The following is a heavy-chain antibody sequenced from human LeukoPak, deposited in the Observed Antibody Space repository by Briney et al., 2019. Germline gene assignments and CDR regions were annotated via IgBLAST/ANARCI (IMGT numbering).Heavy chain of an antibody. CDR2: VWYDGSNK. V-gene: IGHV3-33*01. CDR3: ASDGAADSGEYFQH. J-gene: IGHJ1*01. Sequence: GRSLRLSCAASGFTVSSYGMHWVRQAPGKGLEWVAVVWYDGSNKYYADSVKGRFTISRDNSKNTLYLQMNSLRAEDTAVYYCASDGAADSGEYFQHWGQGTLVTVSS. D-gene: IGHD1-26*01. CDR1: GFTVSSYG.